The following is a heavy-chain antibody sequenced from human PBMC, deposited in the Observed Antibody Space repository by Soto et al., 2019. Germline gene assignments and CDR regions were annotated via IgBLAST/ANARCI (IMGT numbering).Heavy chain of an antibody. D-gene: IGHD4-4*01. Sequence: PSETLSLTCTVSGASISSNNYYWGWLRQPPGKGLEWIASVHYSATPYNNPSLKSRVTMSVDTSKNQFSLMLSSVTAADTAVYYCATSYRNCPYYWGQGTLVTVSS. V-gene: IGHV4-39*01. CDR2: VHYSATP. J-gene: IGHJ4*02. CDR1: GASISSNNYY. CDR3: ATSYRNCPYY.